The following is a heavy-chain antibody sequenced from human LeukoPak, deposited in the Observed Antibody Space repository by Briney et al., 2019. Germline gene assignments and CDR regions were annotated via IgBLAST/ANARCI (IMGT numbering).Heavy chain of an antibody. Sequence: GGSLRLSCAASGFTFDDYGMSWVRQAPGKGLEWVSGINWNGGSTGYADSVKGRFTISRDNAKNSLYLQMNSLRAEDTALYYCARANRGYSTRRLPSFDYWGQGTLVTVSS. V-gene: IGHV3-20*04. CDR2: INWNGGST. CDR1: GFTFDDYG. J-gene: IGHJ4*02. D-gene: IGHD2-15*01. CDR3: ARANRGYSTRRLPSFDY.